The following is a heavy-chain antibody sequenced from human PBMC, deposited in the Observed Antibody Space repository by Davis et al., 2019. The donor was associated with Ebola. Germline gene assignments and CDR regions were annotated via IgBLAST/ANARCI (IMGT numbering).Heavy chain of an antibody. D-gene: IGHD3-3*01. CDR1: GFTFSSYG. J-gene: IGHJ6*04. Sequence: GESLKISCAASGFTFSSYGMHWVRQAPGKGLEWVTFISFDGSHKYYVDSVKGRFTISRDNAKNSLYLQMNSLRDEDTAVYYCARRFYDFWSGYPDYGMDVWGKGTTVTVSS. CDR2: ISFDGSHK. CDR3: ARRFYDFWSGYPDYGMDV. V-gene: IGHV3-33*01.